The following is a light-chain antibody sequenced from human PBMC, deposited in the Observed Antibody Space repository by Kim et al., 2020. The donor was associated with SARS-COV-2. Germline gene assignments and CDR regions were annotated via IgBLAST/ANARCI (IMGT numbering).Light chain of an antibody. CDR1: QSVASNY. J-gene: IGKJ5*01. V-gene: IGKV3-20*01. CDR2: GAV. CDR3: QQYGDSPIT. Sequence: PGERATLSCRASQSVASNYLAWYQQKPGQAPRLLIHGAVSRATGIPDRFSGIGSGTDFTLIISRLEPEDFAVYYCQQYGDSPITFGQGTRLEIK.